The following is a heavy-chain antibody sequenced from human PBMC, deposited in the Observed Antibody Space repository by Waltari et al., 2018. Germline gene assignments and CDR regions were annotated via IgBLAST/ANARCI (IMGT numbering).Heavy chain of an antibody. D-gene: IGHD2-21*01. CDR2: INPSGGST. J-gene: IGHJ4*02. CDR3: AREEGEFDY. Sequence: QVQLVQSGAEVKKPGASVKVSCQSSGYTFTSYFMHWVRQAPGQGLEWMGIINPSGGSTSYAQKFQGRVTMNRDTSTSTVYMELSSLRSEDTAVYYCAREEGEFDYWGQGTLVTVSS. CDR1: GYTFTSYF. V-gene: IGHV1-46*01.